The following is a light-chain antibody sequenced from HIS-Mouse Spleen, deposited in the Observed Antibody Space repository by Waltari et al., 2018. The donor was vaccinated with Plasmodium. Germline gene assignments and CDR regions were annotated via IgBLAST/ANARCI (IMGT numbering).Light chain of an antibody. V-gene: IGKV3-15*01. CDR2: GAA. J-gene: IGKJ3*01. CDR3: QQYNNWSFT. CDR1: QSVSSN. Sequence: EIVMTQSPATLSVSPGERATLSCRASQSVSSNLAWYHQKPGQAPRLLIYGAATRATGIPARCSGSGSGTEFTLTISSLQSEDFAVYYCQQYNNWSFTFGPGTKVDIK.